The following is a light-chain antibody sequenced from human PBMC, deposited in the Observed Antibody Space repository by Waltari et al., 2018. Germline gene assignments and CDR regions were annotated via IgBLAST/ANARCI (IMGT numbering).Light chain of an antibody. Sequence: DIQMTQSPSTLSASIGDRVTLTCRASQSISTWLAWYQQKPGRAPKLLIYKASTLESGVPSRFSGSGSGTEFTLTISSLQPDDFATYYCQQYTSYFFTFGPGTKVDIK. CDR1: QSISTW. V-gene: IGKV1-5*03. CDR3: QQYTSYFFT. CDR2: KAS. J-gene: IGKJ3*01.